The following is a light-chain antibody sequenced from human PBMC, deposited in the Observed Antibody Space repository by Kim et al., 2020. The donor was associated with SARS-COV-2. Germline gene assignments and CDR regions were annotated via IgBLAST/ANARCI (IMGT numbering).Light chain of an antibody. J-gene: IGLJ3*02. CDR2: LNSDGSH. CDR3: QTWGTGIWV. V-gene: IGLV4-69*01. Sequence: ASVKVTCTLSRGNNGYAIAGHQQKAEKGTGYLMELNSDGSHSKGGGIPDRFSGYSSGAERYLTISSLQSEDEADYYCQTWGTGIWVFGGGTKLTVL. CDR1: RGNNGYA.